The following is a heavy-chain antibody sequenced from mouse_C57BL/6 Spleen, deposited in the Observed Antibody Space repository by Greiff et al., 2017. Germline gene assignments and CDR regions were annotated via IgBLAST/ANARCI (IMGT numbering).Heavy chain of an antibody. CDR2: ISGGSSTI. J-gene: IGHJ2*01. Sequence: EVKLMESGGGLVKPGGSLKLSCAASGFTFSDYGMHWVRQAPEKGLEWVAYISGGSSTIYYADTVKGRFTISRDNAKNTLFLQMTSLRAEDTAMYYCATLTTVVDYWGQGTTLTVSS. D-gene: IGHD1-1*01. CDR1: GFTFSDYG. V-gene: IGHV5-17*01. CDR3: ATLTTVVDY.